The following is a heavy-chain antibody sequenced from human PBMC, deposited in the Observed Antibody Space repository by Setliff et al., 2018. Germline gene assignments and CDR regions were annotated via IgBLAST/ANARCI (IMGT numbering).Heavy chain of an antibody. CDR2: ISGSRT. Sequence: PGGSLRLSCAASGFTFSDYAMSWVRQAPGKGLEWVSTISGSRTYYADSVKGRSTISRDNSKNTLYLQMNSLRAEDTALYYCAKINGPGAFDIWGQGTMVTVSS. J-gene: IGHJ3*02. CDR1: GFTFSDYA. D-gene: IGHD2-2*01. CDR3: AKINGPGAFDI. V-gene: IGHV3-23*01.